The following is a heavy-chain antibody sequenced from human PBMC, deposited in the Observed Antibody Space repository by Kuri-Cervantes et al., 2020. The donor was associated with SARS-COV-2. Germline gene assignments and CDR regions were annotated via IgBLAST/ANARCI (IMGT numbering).Heavy chain of an antibody. J-gene: IGHJ4*02. CDR2: ISYDGSNK. CDR1: GFTFSSYA. V-gene: IGHV3-30-3*01. D-gene: IGHD3-10*01. Sequence: GGSLRLSCAASGFTFSSYAMHWVRQAPGKGLEWVAVISYDGSNKYYADSVKGRFTISRDNSKNTLYLQMNSLRAEDTAVYYCARAFMVRGVNGPGYWGQGTLVTV. CDR3: ARAFMVRGVNGPGY.